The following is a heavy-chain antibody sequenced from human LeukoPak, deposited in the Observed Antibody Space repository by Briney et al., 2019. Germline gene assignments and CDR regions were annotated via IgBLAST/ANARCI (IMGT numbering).Heavy chain of an antibody. V-gene: IGHV3-53*01. J-gene: IGHJ4*02. Sequence: GGSLRLSCAASGFTVSSNYMSWVRQAPGKGLEWVSVIYSGGSTYYADSVKGRFTISRDNSKNTLYLQMNSLRAEDTAAYYCARVKDRGRRGPDYWGQGTLVTVSS. D-gene: IGHD2-15*01. CDR2: IYSGGST. CDR1: GFTVSSNY. CDR3: ARVKDRGRRGPDY.